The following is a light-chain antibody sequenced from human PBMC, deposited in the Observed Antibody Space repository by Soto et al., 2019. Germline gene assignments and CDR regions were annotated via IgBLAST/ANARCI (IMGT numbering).Light chain of an antibody. V-gene: IGLV1-47*01. CDR3: AAWDDSLRGWV. Sequence: QPVLTQPPSASGTPGQRVTISCSGGRSNIGGYNYVYWYQQLPGTAPKLLIYRDSQRPSGVPDRFSGSKSGTSASLAISGLRSEDEADYYCAAWDDSLRGWVFGGGTKLTVL. CDR1: RSNIGGYNY. CDR2: RDS. J-gene: IGLJ3*02.